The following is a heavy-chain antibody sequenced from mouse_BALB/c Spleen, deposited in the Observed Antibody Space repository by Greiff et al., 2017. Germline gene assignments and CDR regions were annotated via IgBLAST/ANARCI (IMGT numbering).Heavy chain of an antibody. V-gene: IGHV1S135*01. D-gene: IGHD3-3*01. Sequence: LVESGPELMKPGASVKISCKASGYSFTSYYMHWVKQSHGKSLEWIGYIDPFNGGTSYNQKFKGKATLTVDKSSSTAYMHLSSLTSEDSAVYYCARKGTRYAMDYWGQGTSVTVSS. CDR3: ARKGTRYAMDY. J-gene: IGHJ4*01. CDR1: GYSFTSYY. CDR2: IDPFNGGT.